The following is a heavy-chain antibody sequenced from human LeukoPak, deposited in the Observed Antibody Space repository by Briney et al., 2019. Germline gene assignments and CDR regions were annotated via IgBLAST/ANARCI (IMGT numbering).Heavy chain of an antibody. Sequence: SETLSLTCTVSGGSISSGSYYWSWIRQPAGKGLEWIGRIYTSGSTNYNPSLKSRVTISVDTSKNQFSLKLSSVTAAGTAVYYCARDRVSSGYGFDPWGQGTLVTVSS. CDR3: ARDRVSSGYGFDP. D-gene: IGHD3-22*01. V-gene: IGHV4-61*02. CDR2: IYTSGST. CDR1: GGSISSGSYY. J-gene: IGHJ5*02.